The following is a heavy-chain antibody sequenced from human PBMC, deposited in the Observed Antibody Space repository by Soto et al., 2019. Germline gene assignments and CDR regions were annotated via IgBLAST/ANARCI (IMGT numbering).Heavy chain of an antibody. V-gene: IGHV1-69*13. J-gene: IGHJ5*02. CDR2: IIPIFGTA. D-gene: IGHD2-2*01. Sequence: GASVKVSCKASGGTFSSYAISWVRQAPGQGLEWMGGIIPIFGTANYAQKFQGRVTITADESTSTAYMELSSLRSEDTAVYYCARAGWYCSTRCRQPWNWLDPWGQGTLVTVYS. CDR3: ARAGWYCSTRCRQPWNWLDP. CDR1: GGTFSSYA.